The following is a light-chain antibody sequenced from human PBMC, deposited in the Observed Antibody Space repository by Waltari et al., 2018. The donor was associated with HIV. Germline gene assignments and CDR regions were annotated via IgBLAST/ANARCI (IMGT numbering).Light chain of an antibody. Sequence: QSALTQPPSVSGSPGQSVTISCIGTTSDFISDDLVSWYQQAPGTAPRLVIYAVDNRPSGVPDRFSGFKFADTASLTIYGLQPEDEAYYYCASYRTNDTHYAFGSGTEVTVL. CDR2: AVD. J-gene: IGLJ1*01. CDR3: ASYRTNDTHYA. V-gene: IGLV2-18*02. CDR1: TSDFISDDL.